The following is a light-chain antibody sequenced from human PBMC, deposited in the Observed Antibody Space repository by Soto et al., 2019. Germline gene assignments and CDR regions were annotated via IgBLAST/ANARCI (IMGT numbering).Light chain of an antibody. V-gene: IGKV1-9*01. CDR3: QQLNSYPLT. CDR1: QDISDY. Sequence: DIQFTQSPSFLSSSVGARVPIPCLASQDISDYLAWYQQRPGKAPKLLIYAASTLQSGVPSRFSGSGSGTEFTLTISSLQPEDFATYSCQQLNSYPLTFGGGTKVDIK. CDR2: AAS. J-gene: IGKJ4*01.